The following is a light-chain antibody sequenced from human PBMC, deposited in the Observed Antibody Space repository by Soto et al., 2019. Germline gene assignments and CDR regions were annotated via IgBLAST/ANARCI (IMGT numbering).Light chain of an antibody. CDR1: QRVTTY. CDR3: QQRSNWPAVT. J-gene: IGKJ3*01. V-gene: IGKV1-39*01. Sequence: IQMTQSPSSLSASVGDRVTITCRASQRVTTYVNWYQQKPGGAPKLLITTSGTLQRGVPSRFSGSGSGTDFTLTISSLEPEDFAVYYCQQRSNWPAVTFGPGTKVDIK. CDR2: TSG.